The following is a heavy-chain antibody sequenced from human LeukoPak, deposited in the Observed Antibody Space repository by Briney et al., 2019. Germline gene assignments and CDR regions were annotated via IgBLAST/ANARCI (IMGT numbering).Heavy chain of an antibody. CDR1: GFTFSSYA. J-gene: IGHJ4*02. D-gene: IGHD3-22*01. Sequence: GGSLRLSCAASGFTFSSYAMSWVRQAPGKGVEWVSASSGSGGRTYYADSVKGRFTISRDNSKNTLYLQMNCLRAEDTAVYYCAKADTYYYDSSGYYSRAELDYWGQGTLVTVSS. CDR2: SSGSGGRT. V-gene: IGHV3-23*01. CDR3: AKADTYYYDSSGYYSRAELDY.